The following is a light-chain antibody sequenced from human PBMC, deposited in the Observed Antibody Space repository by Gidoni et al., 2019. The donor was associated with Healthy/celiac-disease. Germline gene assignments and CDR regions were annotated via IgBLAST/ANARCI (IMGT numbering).Light chain of an antibody. CDR1: ALPKQY. CDR2: KDS. J-gene: IGLJ3*02. Sequence: SYELTQPPSGSVSPGQTARITCSGDALPKQYAYWYQQKPCQSPVLVIYKDSERPSWIPERFSGSTSGTTVTFTIIGVQAEDEADYYCQSADSSGTYSWVFGGGTKLTVL. CDR3: QSADSSGTYSWV. V-gene: IGLV3-25*02.